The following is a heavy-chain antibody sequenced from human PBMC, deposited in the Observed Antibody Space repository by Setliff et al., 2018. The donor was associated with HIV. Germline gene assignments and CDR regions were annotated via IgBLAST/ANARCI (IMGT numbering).Heavy chain of an antibody. J-gene: IGHJ4*02. CDR2: INHSGST. Sequence: SETLSLTCAVYGGSFSGYYWSWIRQPPGKGLEWIGEINHSGSTNYNPSLKSRVTISVDTSKNQFSLKLSSVTAADTAVYYCARDKRGYSYGYHFDNWRQGTLVTVSS. V-gene: IGHV4-34*01. CDR3: ARDKRGYSYGYHFDN. CDR1: GGSFSGYY. D-gene: IGHD5-18*01.